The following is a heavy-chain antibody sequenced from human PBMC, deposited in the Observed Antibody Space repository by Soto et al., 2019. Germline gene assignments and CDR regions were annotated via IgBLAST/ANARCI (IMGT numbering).Heavy chain of an antibody. CDR1: GGTFSTFG. D-gene: IGHD4-17*01. Sequence: SVKVSCKASGGTFSTFGISWVRQAPGQGLEWMGGIIPFFGTARYSQKFEDRITITVDESTNTVYMDLRSLTSEDTAIYYCAKSAPMDAGDKYYYDFWGQGALVTV. V-gene: IGHV1-69*13. CDR2: IIPFFGTA. CDR3: AKSAPMDAGDKYYYDF. J-gene: IGHJ4*02.